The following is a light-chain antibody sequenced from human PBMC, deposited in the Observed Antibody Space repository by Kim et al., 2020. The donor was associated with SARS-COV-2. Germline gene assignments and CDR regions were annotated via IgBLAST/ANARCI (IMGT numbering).Light chain of an antibody. V-gene: IGLV3-21*04. CDR2: YDT. CDR3: QVLDRRNDQRV. Sequence: APGETATLTCGGHNIGSQSVHWYQQRPGQAPVMVIFYDTDRPSGISYRISGSNSGSTATLTISRVEAGDEADYYCQVLDRRNDQRVFGGGTQLTVL. J-gene: IGLJ3*02. CDR1: NIGSQS.